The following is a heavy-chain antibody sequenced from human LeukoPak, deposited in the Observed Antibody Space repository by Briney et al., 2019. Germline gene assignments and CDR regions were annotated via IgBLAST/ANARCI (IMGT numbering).Heavy chain of an antibody. Sequence: SETLSLTCTVSGYSISSGYYWGWIRQPPGKGLEWIGNIYHSGSDFYNPSLKSRVTISVDTSKNQFSLNLSSVTAADTAVYYCARASTLNYYFGMDVWGQGTTVTVSS. CDR1: GYSISSGYY. J-gene: IGHJ6*02. CDR3: ARASTLNYYFGMDV. CDR2: IYHSGSD. V-gene: IGHV4-38-2*02. D-gene: IGHD4-17*01.